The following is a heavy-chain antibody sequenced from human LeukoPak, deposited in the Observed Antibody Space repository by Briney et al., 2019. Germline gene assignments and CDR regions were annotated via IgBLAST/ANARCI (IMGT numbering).Heavy chain of an antibody. CDR3: ATDGLWFGELFSHFDY. J-gene: IGHJ4*02. D-gene: IGHD3-10*01. V-gene: IGHV3-30*02. CDR1: GFTFSSYG. Sequence: PGGSLRLSCAASGFTFSSYGMHWVRQAPGKGLEWVAFIRYDGSNKYYADSVKGRFTISRDNSKNTLYLQMNSLRAEDTAVYYCATDGLWFGELFSHFDYWGQGTLVTVSS. CDR2: IRYDGSNK.